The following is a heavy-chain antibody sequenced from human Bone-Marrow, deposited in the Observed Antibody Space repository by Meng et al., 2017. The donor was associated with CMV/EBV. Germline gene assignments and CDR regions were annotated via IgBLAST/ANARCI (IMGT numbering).Heavy chain of an antibody. CDR1: GGSISSGGYY. D-gene: IGHD2-2*01. CDR3: AREVGIVVVPAAPLGAFDI. J-gene: IGHJ3*02. V-gene: IGHV4-31*03. Sequence: SETLSLTCTVSGGSISSGGYYWSWIRQHPGKGLEWIGYIYYSGSTYYNPFLKSRVTISVDTSKNQFSLKLSSVTAADTAVYYCAREVGIVVVPAAPLGAFDIWGQGTMVTVSS. CDR2: IYYSGST.